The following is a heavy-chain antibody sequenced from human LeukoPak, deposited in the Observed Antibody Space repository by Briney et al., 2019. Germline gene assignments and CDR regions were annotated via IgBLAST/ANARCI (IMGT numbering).Heavy chain of an antibody. CDR2: IIPIFGIA. Sequence: SVKVSCKASGGTFSSYAISWVRQAPGHGLEWMGRIIPIFGIANYAQKFQGRVTITADKSTSTAYMELSSLRSEDTAVYYCARVRGGGPDAFDIWGQGTMVTVSS. CDR1: GGTFSSYA. J-gene: IGHJ3*02. D-gene: IGHD2-15*01. V-gene: IGHV1-69*04. CDR3: ARVRGGGPDAFDI.